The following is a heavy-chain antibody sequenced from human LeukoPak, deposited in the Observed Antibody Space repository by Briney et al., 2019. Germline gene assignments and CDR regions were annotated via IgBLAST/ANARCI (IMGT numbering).Heavy chain of an antibody. D-gene: IGHD3-16*01. V-gene: IGHV3-48*02. CDR2: ISSSSSSI. CDR1: GFTFSSYS. J-gene: IGHJ4*02. Sequence: GGSLRLSCAASGFTFSSYSMNWVRQAPGKGLEWVSYISSSSSSIYYADSVKGRFTISRDNAKNSMYLQMNRLRDEDTAVYYCARAKRDYLLDYWGQGTLVTVSS. CDR3: ARAKRDYLLDY.